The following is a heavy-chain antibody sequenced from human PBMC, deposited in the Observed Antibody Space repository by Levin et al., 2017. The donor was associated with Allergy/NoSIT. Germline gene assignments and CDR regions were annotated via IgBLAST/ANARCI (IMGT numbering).Heavy chain of an antibody. D-gene: IGHD6-19*01. CDR1: AFPFNRYG. V-gene: IGHV3-30*03. J-gene: IGHJ4*02. CDR2: ISSDGSNK. Sequence: GESLKISCAASAFPFNRYGLHWVRQAPGKGLEWLAVISSDGSNKNYADSVKGRFTISRDNSKNTLYLQMNSLRPEDTAVYYCARDQHSSGWNAADYWGQGTLVTVSS. CDR3: ARDQHSSGWNAADY.